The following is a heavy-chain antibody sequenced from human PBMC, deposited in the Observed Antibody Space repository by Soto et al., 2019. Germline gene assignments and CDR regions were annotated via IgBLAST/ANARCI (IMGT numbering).Heavy chain of an antibody. J-gene: IGHJ5*02. Sequence: GGSLRLYCAASVFTFRSFTMNWVRQAPGKGLEWVSTISSNSAYIYHTDALRGRFTISRDNAKNSLHLQMNSLRAEDTAVYYCTRDASRDSSARGWFDPWGPGTLVTVSS. CDR2: ISSNSAYI. CDR1: VFTFRSFT. D-gene: IGHD6-13*01. V-gene: IGHV3-21*01. CDR3: TRDASRDSSARGWFDP.